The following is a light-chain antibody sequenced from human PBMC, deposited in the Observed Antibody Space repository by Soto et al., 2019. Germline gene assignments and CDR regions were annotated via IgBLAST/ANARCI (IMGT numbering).Light chain of an antibody. Sequence: EIVLTQSPATLSLSPGDRATLSCRASQSVGNNLAWYQQKPDQAPGLLIYDASTRATGIPARFSGSGSGTDFTLTISSLEPEDFAVYYCQQHANWPLTFGGGTKVEIK. V-gene: IGKV3-11*01. CDR1: QSVGNN. CDR2: DAS. J-gene: IGKJ4*01. CDR3: QQHANWPLT.